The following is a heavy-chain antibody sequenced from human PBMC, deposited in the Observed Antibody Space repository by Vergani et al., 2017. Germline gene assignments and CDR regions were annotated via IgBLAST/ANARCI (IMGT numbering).Heavy chain of an antibody. Sequence: QVQLVQSGAEVKKPGSSVKVSCKASGGTFSSYAISWVRQAPGQGLEWMGWISAYNGNTNYAQKLQGRVTMTTDTSTSTAYMELSSLRSEDTAVYYCATDPDYAQGFDYWGQGTLVTVSS. CDR1: GGTFSSYA. D-gene: IGHD4-17*01. CDR3: ATDPDYAQGFDY. CDR2: ISAYNGNT. V-gene: IGHV1-18*01. J-gene: IGHJ4*02.